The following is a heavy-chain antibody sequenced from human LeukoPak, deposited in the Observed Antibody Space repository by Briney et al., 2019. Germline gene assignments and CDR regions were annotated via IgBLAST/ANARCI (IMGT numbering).Heavy chain of an antibody. V-gene: IGHV3-23*01. CDR2: ISGSGGST. D-gene: IGHD3-10*01. CDR1: GFTFTSYA. J-gene: IGHJ4*02. Sequence: GGSLRLSCAASGFTFTSYAMSWVRQAPGKGLGWVSAISGSGGSTYYADSVKGRFTISRDNSKNTLYLQMNSLRAEDTAVYYCASSTHITMVRGVIISFDYWGQGTLVTVSS. CDR3: ASSTHITMVRGVIISFDY.